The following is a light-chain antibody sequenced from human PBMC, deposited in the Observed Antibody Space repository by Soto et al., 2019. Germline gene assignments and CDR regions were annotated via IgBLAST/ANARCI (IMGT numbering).Light chain of an antibody. CDR3: QQCGSSRRT. V-gene: IGKV3-20*01. CDR1: QSVGSKY. J-gene: IGKJ1*01. Sequence: EIVLTQSPGTLSLSPGERATLSCRASQSVGSKYLAWYQQKPGQAPRLVILGSSSRATGIPDRFSGSGSGTDFTLTISRLEPEDFAVYFCQQCGSSRRTFGQGTRLEIK. CDR2: GSS.